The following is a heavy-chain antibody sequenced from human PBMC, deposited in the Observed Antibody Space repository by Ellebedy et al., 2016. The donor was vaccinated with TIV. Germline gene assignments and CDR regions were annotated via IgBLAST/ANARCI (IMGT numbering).Heavy chain of an antibody. CDR1: GFSVSRQY. Sequence: GESLKISCAASGFSVSRQYMSWVRQAPGKGLEWVSLIYSGGTTYYADSVKGRFTISRDNSKTTLYLQMNSLRAEDTALYYCESRTRGDYPYFDFWGQGTLVTVSS. CDR3: ESRTRGDYPYFDF. CDR2: IYSGGTT. D-gene: IGHD4-17*01. J-gene: IGHJ4*02. V-gene: IGHV3-53*01.